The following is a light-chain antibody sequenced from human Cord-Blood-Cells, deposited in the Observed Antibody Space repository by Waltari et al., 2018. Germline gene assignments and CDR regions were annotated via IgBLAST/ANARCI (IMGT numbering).Light chain of an antibody. CDR2: EGS. J-gene: IGLJ3*02. CDR3: CSYAGSSTWV. CDR1: RSDVGGYKL. Sequence: QSALTQPASVSGSPGQSITISFTGTRSDVGGYKLVSWYQQPPGKAPKLMIYEGSKRPSVVSNRFSGSKSGNTTSLTISGLQAEDEADYYCCSYAGSSTWVFGGGTKLTVL. V-gene: IGLV2-23*01.